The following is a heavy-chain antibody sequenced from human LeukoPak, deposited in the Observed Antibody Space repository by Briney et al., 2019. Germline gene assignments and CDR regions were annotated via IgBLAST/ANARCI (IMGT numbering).Heavy chain of an antibody. CDR2: INHSGST. V-gene: IGHV4-34*01. CDR1: GGSFSGYY. J-gene: IGHJ6*02. D-gene: IGHD3-10*01. CDR3: ARGRGYMVRGAYYYYGMDV. Sequence: SETLSLTCAVYGGSFSGYYWSWTRQPPGKGLEWIGEINHSGSTNYNPSLKSRVTISVDTSKNQFSLKLSSVTAADTAVYYCARGRGYMVRGAYYYYGMDVWGQGTTVTVSS.